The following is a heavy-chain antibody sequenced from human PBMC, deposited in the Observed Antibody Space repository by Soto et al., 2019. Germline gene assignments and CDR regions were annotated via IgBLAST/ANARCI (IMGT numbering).Heavy chain of an antibody. Sequence: EVQLVESGGGLVQPGRSLRLSCAASGFTFDDYAMHWVRQAPGKGLAWVSGISWNSGSIGYADSVKGRFTISRDNAKNSLYLQMNSLRAEDTALYYCAKDKGSVPPAPYYYYYMDVWGKGTTVTVSS. D-gene: IGHD2-2*01. CDR1: GFTFDDYA. V-gene: IGHV3-9*01. CDR3: AKDKGSVPPAPYYYYYMDV. CDR2: ISWNSGSI. J-gene: IGHJ6*03.